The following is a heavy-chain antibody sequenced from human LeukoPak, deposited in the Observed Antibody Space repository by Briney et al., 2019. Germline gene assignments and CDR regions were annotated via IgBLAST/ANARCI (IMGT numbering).Heavy chain of an antibody. Sequence: SETLSLTCTVSGGSISSYYWSWIRQPPGKGLEWIGYIYYSGSTNYNPSLKSRVTISVDTSKNQFSLKLSSVTAADTAVYYCARARKVGATLYYFDYWGQGTLVTVSS. CDR2: IYYSGST. CDR3: ARARKVGATLYYFDY. D-gene: IGHD1-26*01. V-gene: IGHV4-59*01. CDR1: GGSISSYY. J-gene: IGHJ4*02.